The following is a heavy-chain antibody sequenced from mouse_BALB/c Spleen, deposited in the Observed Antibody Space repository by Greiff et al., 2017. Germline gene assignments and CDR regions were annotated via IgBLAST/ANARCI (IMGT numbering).Heavy chain of an antibody. CDR1: GYTFTSYW. CDR3: ARGDGSEFAY. J-gene: IGHJ3*01. Sequence: QVQLQQSGAELVKPGASVKLSCKASGYTFTSYWMHWVKQRPGQGLEWIGEINPSNGRTNYNEKFKSKATLTVDKSSSTAYMQLSSLTSEDSAVYYCARGDGSEFAYWGQGTLVTVSA. CDR2: INPSNGRT. D-gene: IGHD1-1*01. V-gene: IGHV1S81*02.